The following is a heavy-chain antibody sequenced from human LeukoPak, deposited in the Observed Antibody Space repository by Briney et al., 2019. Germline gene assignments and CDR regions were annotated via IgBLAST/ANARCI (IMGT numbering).Heavy chain of an antibody. Sequence: GRSLRLSCAASGFTFSSYAMHWVRQAPGKGLEWVAVISYDGSNKYYADSVKGRFTISRDNSKNTLYLQMNSLRAEDTAVYYCARVTAVAGMAFDIWGQGTMVTVSS. CDR2: ISYDGSNK. J-gene: IGHJ3*02. D-gene: IGHD6-19*01. CDR3: ARVTAVAGMAFDI. CDR1: GFTFSSYA. V-gene: IGHV3-30-3*01.